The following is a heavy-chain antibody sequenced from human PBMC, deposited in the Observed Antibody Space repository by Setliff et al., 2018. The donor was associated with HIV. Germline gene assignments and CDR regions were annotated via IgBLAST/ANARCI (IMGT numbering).Heavy chain of an antibody. D-gene: IGHD6-19*01. Sequence: LSLSCAASGFTVSERYMSWIRQAPGKGLEWISYISSSSSSYTNYADSVRGRFTISRDSAKNSLYLQIDSLRAEDTAVYYCARLGAVAVRSAFDYWGQGTLVTVSS. V-gene: IGHV3-11*06. CDR3: ARLGAVAVRSAFDY. J-gene: IGHJ4*02. CDR1: GFTVSERY. CDR2: ISSSSSSYT.